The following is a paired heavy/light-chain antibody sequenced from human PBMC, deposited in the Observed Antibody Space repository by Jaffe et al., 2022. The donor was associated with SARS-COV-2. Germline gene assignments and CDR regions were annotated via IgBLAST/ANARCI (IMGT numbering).Heavy chain of an antibody. CDR1: GFTFTNYG. D-gene: IGHD3-16*01. V-gene: IGHV3-33*01. J-gene: IGHJ4*02. Sequence: QVQLVESGGGVVQPGRSLRLSCAASGFTFTNYGMHWVRQAPGKGLEWVAIIWHSGRNKYYADSVKGRFTISRDNSKNTLYLEMNSLTAEDTAVYYCARDPGEDQPIDYWGQGTLVTVSS. CDR2: IWHSGRNK. CDR3: ARDPGEDQPIDY.
Light chain of an antibody. CDR2: YKSDSDN. CDR3: MIWHSNTVV. CDR1: SDINVDTYR. Sequence: QAVLTQPSSLSASPGASASLTCTLRSDINVDTYRIYWYQQKPGSPPQYLLRYKSDSDNQRGSGVPSRFSGSKDASANAGILLISGLQSEDEADYYCMIWHSNTVVFGGGTRLTVL. V-gene: IGLV5-45*03. J-gene: IGLJ2*01.